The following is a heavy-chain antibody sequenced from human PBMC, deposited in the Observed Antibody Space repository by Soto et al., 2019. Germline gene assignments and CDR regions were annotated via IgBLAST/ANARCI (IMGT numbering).Heavy chain of an antibody. V-gene: IGHV1-18*01. CDR3: ARAVTYYYDSSGYYYH. CDR2: ISAYNGNT. Sequence: ASVKVSCKASGYTFTSYGISWVRQAPGQGLEWMGWISAYNGNTNYAQKLQGRVTMTTDTSTSTAYMELRSLRSDDTAVYYCARAVTYYYDSSGYYYHWGQGTLVTSPQ. J-gene: IGHJ5*02. D-gene: IGHD3-22*01. CDR1: GYTFTSYG.